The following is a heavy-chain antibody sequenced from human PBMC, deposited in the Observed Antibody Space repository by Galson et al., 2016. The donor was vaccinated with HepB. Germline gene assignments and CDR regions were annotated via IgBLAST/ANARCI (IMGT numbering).Heavy chain of an antibody. CDR3: ARFYGDYGEEPVYFDY. CDR2: MYRSGST. J-gene: IGHJ4*02. V-gene: IGHV4-4*02. D-gene: IGHD4-17*01. Sequence: SETLSLTCAVSGDSISSNNWWSWVRQPPGKGLEWIGEMYRSGSTNYNPSLKSRVSISLDKSKNQFSLKLSSVTAADTAVYYCARFYGDYGEEPVYFDYWGQGTLVTVSS. CDR1: GDSISSNNW.